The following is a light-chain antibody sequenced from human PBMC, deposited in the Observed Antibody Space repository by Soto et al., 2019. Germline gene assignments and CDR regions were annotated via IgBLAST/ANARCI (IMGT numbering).Light chain of an antibody. CDR3: SSYSSTSTSWV. V-gene: IGLV2-14*03. Sequence: QSALTQPASVSGSPGQSITISCTGSSSDVGAYNYVSWYQQHPGKAPKVMIYDVTNRPSGVSNRFSGSKSGNTASLTISGLQAEDEADYYCSSYSSTSTSWVFGGGTKLTVL. J-gene: IGLJ3*02. CDR2: DVT. CDR1: SSDVGAYNY.